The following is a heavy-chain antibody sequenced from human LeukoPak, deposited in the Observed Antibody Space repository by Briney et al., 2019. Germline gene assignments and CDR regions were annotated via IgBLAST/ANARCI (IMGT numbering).Heavy chain of an antibody. J-gene: IGHJ4*02. CDR3: AKDISSGWYLYPYDY. D-gene: IGHD6-19*01. V-gene: IGHV3-23*01. CDR2: ISGSGGST. CDR1: GFTLSSYA. Sequence: GGSLRLSCAASGFTLSSYAMSWVRQAPGKGLEWVSAISGSGGSTYYADSVKGRFTISRDNSKNTLYLQMNSLRAEDTAVYYCAKDISSGWYLYPYDYWGQGTLVTVSS.